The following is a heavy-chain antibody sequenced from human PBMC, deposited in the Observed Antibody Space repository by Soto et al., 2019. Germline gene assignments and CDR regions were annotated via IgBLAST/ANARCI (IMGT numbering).Heavy chain of an antibody. V-gene: IGHV4-39*01. CDR3: ARWYGGHNFDF. Sequence: PSETLCLTCTVAGGSIIGSNYYWSWIRQPPGKGLEWLATIYYTVTTFYNPSLKSRLTISVDTSKNQFSLQMTSVTATDTSIYYCARWYGGHNFDFWGQGTLVTVS. CDR1: GGSIIGSNYY. CDR2: IYYTVTT. D-gene: IGHD4-17*01. J-gene: IGHJ4*02.